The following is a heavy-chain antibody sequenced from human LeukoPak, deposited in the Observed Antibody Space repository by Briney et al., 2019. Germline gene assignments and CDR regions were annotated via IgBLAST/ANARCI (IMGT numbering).Heavy chain of an antibody. V-gene: IGHV3-33*01. CDR1: GFTFSNYG. CDR3: ARDRGVAAHHDC. CDR2: IWFDGTNK. J-gene: IGHJ4*02. Sequence: PGGSLRLSCAASGFTFSNYGMHWVRQAPGKGLEWVAVIWFDGTNKYYADSVRGRFTISRDNSKNTLYLQMSSLRAEDTAVYYCARDRGVAAHHDCWGQGTLVTVSS. D-gene: IGHD5-12*01.